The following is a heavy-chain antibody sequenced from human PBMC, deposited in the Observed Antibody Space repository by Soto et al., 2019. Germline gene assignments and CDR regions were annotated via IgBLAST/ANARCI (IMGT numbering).Heavy chain of an antibody. V-gene: IGHV4-59*08. CDR1: GGSINNFY. D-gene: IGHD5-12*01. CDR3: ARQPPATAAFDI. J-gene: IGHJ3*02. CDR2: IYYSGDT. Sequence: PSETLSVTCTVSGGSINNFYWSWIRQPPWKRLEWIGYIYYSGDTNYNPSLKSRVTMSVDTSKNQVSLNLASVTSADTAVYYCARQPPATAAFDIWGQGTLVTVSS.